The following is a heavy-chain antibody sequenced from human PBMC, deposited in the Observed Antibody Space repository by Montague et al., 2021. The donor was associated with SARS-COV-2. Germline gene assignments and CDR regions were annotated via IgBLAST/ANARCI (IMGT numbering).Heavy chain of an antibody. CDR3: ARSRDGYLGN. CDR2: IHIGGTS. CDR1: GDSISSGGYF. Sequence: SETLSLTCTVSGDSISSGGYFWGWIRQPPGKGLEWIASIHIGGTSYLNPSLKSRVTISIDSSKNQFSLNVTSVTAADTAVYFCARSRDGYLGNWGQGTLATVSS. V-gene: IGHV4-39*07. J-gene: IGHJ4*02.